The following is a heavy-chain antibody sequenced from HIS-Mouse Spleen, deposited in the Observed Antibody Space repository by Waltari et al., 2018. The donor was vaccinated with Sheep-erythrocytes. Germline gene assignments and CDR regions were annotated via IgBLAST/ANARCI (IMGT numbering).Heavy chain of an antibody. CDR2: IGTAGDT. D-gene: IGHD1-26*01. V-gene: IGHV3-13*01. J-gene: IGHJ3*02. CDR3: ARANSGSYDDAFDI. Sequence: EVQLVESGGGLVQPGGSLRLSCAASGFTFSSYDMHWVRQATGKGLEWVSAIGTAGDTYYPGSMKGRFTISRENAKNSLYLQMNSLRAGDTAVYYCARANSGSYDDAFDIWGQGTMVTVSS. CDR1: GFTFSSYD.